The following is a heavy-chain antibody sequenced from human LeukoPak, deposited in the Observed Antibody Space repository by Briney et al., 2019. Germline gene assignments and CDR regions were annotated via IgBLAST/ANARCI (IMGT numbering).Heavy chain of an antibody. CDR2: ISDSGGST. D-gene: IGHD1-14*01. V-gene: IGHV3-23*01. CDR1: GFTFSSYG. Sequence: PGGSLRLSCAASGFTFSSYGMGWVRQAPGKGLEWVSSISDSGGSTYYSDSVKSRFTISRDNSKNTLYLQMNSLRAGDAALYYCVKPGAGGSYFDSWGQGTQVTVSS. CDR3: VKPGAGGSYFDS. J-gene: IGHJ4*02.